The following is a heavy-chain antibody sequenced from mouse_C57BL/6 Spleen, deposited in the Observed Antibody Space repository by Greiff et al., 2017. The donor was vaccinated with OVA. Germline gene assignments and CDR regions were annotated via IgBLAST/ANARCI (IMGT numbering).Heavy chain of an antibody. CDR3: ARYGGRDPYFDY. J-gene: IGHJ2*01. Sequence: VQLQQSGAELAKPGASVKLSCKASGYTFTSYWMHWVKQRPGQGLEWIGYINPSSGYTKYNQKFKDKATLTADKSSRTAYMQRSSLTYEDSAVYYCARYGGRDPYFDYWGQGTTLTVSS. V-gene: IGHV1-7*01. CDR1: GYTFTSYW. CDR2: INPSSGYT. D-gene: IGHD1-1*01.